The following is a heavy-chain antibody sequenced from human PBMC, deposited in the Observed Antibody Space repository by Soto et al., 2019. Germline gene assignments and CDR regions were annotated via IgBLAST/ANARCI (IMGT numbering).Heavy chain of an antibody. Sequence: SETLSLTCTVSGGSISSSSYYWGWIRQPPGKGLEWIGSIYYSGSTYYNPSLKSRVTISVDTSKNQFSLKLSSVTAADTAVYYCALFRSSSGTFDYWGQGTLVTVSS. V-gene: IGHV4-39*01. J-gene: IGHJ4*02. CDR3: ALFRSSSGTFDY. CDR2: IYYSGST. CDR1: GGSISSSSYY. D-gene: IGHD6-6*01.